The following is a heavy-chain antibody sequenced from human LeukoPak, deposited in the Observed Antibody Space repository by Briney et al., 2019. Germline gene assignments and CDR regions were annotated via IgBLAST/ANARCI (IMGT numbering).Heavy chain of an antibody. CDR1: GFTFSSYA. V-gene: IGHV3-30-3*01. CDR2: ISYDGSNK. Sequence: GGSLRLSCAASGFTFSSYAMHWVRQAPGKGLEWVAVISYDGSNKYYADSVKGRFTISRDNSKNTLYLQMNSLRAEDTAVYYCAREVVSSSWRGYYYGMDVWGQGTTVTVSS. D-gene: IGHD6-13*01. J-gene: IGHJ6*02. CDR3: AREVVSSSWRGYYYGMDV.